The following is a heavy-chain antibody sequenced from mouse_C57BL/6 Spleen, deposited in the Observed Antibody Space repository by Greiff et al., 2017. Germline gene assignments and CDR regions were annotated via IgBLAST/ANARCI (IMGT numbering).Heavy chain of an antibody. CDR1: GYTFTDYA. V-gene: IGHV1-67*01. CDR2: ISTYYGDA. Sequence: QVQLQQSGPELVRPGVSVKISCKGSGYTFTDYAMHWVKQSPAKSLEWIGVISTYYGDASYNQKFKDKATMTVDKSSSTAYMELARLTSEDSAVYYSARSPYYGSSNSYWYFDVWGTGTTVTVSS. CDR3: ARSPYYGSSNSYWYFDV. J-gene: IGHJ1*03. D-gene: IGHD1-1*01.